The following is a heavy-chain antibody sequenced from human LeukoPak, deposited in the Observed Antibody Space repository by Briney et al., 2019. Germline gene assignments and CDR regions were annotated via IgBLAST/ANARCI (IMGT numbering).Heavy chain of an antibody. V-gene: IGHV1-24*01. CDR1: GYTLTELS. CDR2: FDPEDGET. CDR3: RVENVDYDWGSYRYYFDY. D-gene: IGHD3-16*02. Sequence: GASVKVSCKVSGYTLTELSMHWVRQAPGKGLEWMGGFDPEDGETIYAQKFQGRVTMTEDTSTDTAYMELSSLRSEDTAVYYCRVENVDYDWGSYRYYFDYWGQGTLVTVSS. J-gene: IGHJ4*02.